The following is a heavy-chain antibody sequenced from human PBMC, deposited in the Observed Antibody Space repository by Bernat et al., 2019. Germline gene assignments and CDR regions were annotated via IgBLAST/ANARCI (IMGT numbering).Heavy chain of an antibody. J-gene: IGHJ4*02. CDR3: ATGSGSYYVD. D-gene: IGHD1-26*01. Sequence: QVQLQESGPGLVKPSETLSLTCTVSGGSLSSFYWSWIRQTPGKGLEWIGYIYYSGSTNYNPSLMSRVTISVDTSKNQFSLKLSSVTAADTAVYYCATGSGSYYVDWGQGILVTVSS. V-gene: IGHV4-59*08. CDR2: IYYSGST. CDR1: GGSLSSFY.